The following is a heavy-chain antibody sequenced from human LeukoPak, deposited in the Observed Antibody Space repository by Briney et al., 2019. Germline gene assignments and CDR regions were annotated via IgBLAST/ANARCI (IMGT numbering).Heavy chain of an antibody. D-gene: IGHD2-2*01. Sequence: SETLSLTCTVSGGSISSYYWSWIRQPPGKGLEWIGYIYYSGSTNYNPSLKSRVTISVDTSKNQFSLKLRSVTAADTAVYYCARERGGPYYSSTSCYRNWFDPWGQGTLVTVSS. CDR1: GGSISSYY. CDR3: ARERGGPYYSSTSCYRNWFDP. CDR2: IYYSGST. J-gene: IGHJ5*02. V-gene: IGHV4-59*01.